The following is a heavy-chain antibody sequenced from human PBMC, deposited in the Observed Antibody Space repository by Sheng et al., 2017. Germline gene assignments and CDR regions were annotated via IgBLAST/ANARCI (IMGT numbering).Heavy chain of an antibody. Sequence: QVQLQQWGAGLLKPSETLSLTCAVYGGSFSGYYWSWIRQPPGKGLEWIGEINHSGSTNYNPSLKSRVTISVDTSKNQFSLKLSSVTAADTAVYYCARAHRAVAGTPIDYWGQGTLVTVSS. V-gene: IGHV4-34*01. J-gene: IGHJ4*02. CDR1: GGSFSGYY. CDR2: INHSGST. D-gene: IGHD6-19*01. CDR3: ARAHRAVAGTPIDY.